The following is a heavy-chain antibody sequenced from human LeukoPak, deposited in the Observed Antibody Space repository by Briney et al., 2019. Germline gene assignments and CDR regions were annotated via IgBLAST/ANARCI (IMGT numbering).Heavy chain of an antibody. CDR1: GYTFTSYG. J-gene: IGHJ3*02. CDR2: ISAYNGNT. V-gene: IGHV1-18*01. D-gene: IGHD6-13*01. Sequence: EASVKVSCKASGYTFTSYGISWVRQAPGQGLEWMGWISAYNGNTNYAQKLQGRVTMTTDTSTSTAYMELRSLRSDDTAVYYCARDYGVAAATGDAFDIWGQGTMVTVSS. CDR3: ARDYGVAAATGDAFDI.